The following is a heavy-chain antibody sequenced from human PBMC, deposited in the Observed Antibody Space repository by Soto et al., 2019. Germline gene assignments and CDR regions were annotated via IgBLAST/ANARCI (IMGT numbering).Heavy chain of an antibody. CDR2: IFVGGPT. V-gene: IGHV4-59*02. CDR1: GASVNTYF. J-gene: IGHJ6*02. Sequence: QVQLQESGPGLVKPSETLSPPCPVSGASVNTYFWGWIRQPPGGGLEGIGHIFVGGPTTYNPSLRSRVTLTGDTSKNQVSLKLTSVTAADTAVSFCARGGTARLDVWGQGTTVTVSS. CDR3: ARGGTARLDV.